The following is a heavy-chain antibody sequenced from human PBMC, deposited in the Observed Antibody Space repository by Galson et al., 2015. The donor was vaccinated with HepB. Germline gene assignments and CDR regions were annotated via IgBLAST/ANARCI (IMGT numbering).Heavy chain of an antibody. V-gene: IGHV4-34*01. D-gene: IGHD6-13*01. CDR1: GGSFSGYY. CDR3: ASLYSSSWYRRDY. J-gene: IGHJ4*02. CDR2: INHSGST. Sequence: ETLSLTCAVYGGSFSGYYWSWIRQPPGKGLEWIGEINHSGSTNYNPSLKSRVTISVDTSKNQFSLKLSSVTAADTAVYYCASLYSSSWYRRDYWGQGTLVTVSS.